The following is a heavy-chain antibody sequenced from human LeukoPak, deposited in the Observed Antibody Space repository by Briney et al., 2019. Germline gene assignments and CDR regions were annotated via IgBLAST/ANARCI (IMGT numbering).Heavy chain of an antibody. J-gene: IGHJ4*02. D-gene: IGHD6-19*01. CDR1: GGTFSSYA. Sequence: SVKVSCKASGGTFSSYAISWVRQAPGQGLEWMGGIIPIFGTANYAQKFQGRVTITADKSTSTAYMELSSLRSEDTALYYCARGRIRYDDYSSGWFVFFEFWGQGSLVTVSS. CDR3: ARGRIRYDDYSSGWFVFFEF. V-gene: IGHV1-69*06. CDR2: IIPIFGTA.